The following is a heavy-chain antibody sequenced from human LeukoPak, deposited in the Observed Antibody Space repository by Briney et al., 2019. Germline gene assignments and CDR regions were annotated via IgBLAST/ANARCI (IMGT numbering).Heavy chain of an antibody. J-gene: IGHJ4*02. CDR3: ARVNPDLYSSSWYYFDY. D-gene: IGHD6-13*01. CDR2: IYYSGST. CDR1: GGSISSYY. V-gene: IGHV4-59*12. Sequence: SETLSLTCTVSGGSISSYYWSWIRQPPGKGLEWIGYIYYSGSTNYNPSLKSRVTISVDTSKNQFSLKLSSVTAADTAVYYCARVNPDLYSSSWYYFDYWGQGTLVTVSS.